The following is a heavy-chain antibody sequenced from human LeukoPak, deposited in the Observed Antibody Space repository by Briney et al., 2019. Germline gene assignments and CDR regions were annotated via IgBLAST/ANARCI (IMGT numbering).Heavy chain of an antibody. V-gene: IGHV3-30*02. CDR3: AKDLAPARDYYYMDV. CDR1: GFTFSSYG. CDR2: IRYDGSNK. J-gene: IGHJ6*03. Sequence: GGSLRLSCAASGFTFSSYGMHWVRQAPGKGLEWVAFIRYDGSNKYYADSVKGRFTISRDNSKNTLYLQMNSLRAEDTAVYYCAKDLAPARDYYYMDVWGKGTTVTVSS.